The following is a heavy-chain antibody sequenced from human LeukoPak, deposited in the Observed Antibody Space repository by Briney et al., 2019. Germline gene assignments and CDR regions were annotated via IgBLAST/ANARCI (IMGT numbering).Heavy chain of an antibody. D-gene: IGHD6-25*01. CDR2: ISYDGSNK. Sequence: GGSLRLSCAASGFTFSSYAMHWVRQAPGKGLEWVAVISYDGSNKYYADSVKGRFTISRDNSKNTLYLQMNSLRAEDTAVYYCAREVESGMMDVWGQGTTVTVSS. CDR1: GFTFSSYA. V-gene: IGHV3-30-3*01. J-gene: IGHJ6*02. CDR3: AREVESGMMDV.